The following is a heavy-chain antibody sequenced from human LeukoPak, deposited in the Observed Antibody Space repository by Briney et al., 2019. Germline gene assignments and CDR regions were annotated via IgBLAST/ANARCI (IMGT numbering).Heavy chain of an antibody. V-gene: IGHV3-48*04. Sequence: GGSLRLSCAASGFTFSSYGMHWVRQAPGKGLEWVSYISSSSSTIFYADSVKGRFTISRDNAKNSLYLQMNSLRAEDTAVYYCARVNGDEAFDYWGQGTLVTVSS. CDR3: ARVNGDEAFDY. CDR2: ISSSSSTI. CDR1: GFTFSSYG. J-gene: IGHJ4*02. D-gene: IGHD4-17*01.